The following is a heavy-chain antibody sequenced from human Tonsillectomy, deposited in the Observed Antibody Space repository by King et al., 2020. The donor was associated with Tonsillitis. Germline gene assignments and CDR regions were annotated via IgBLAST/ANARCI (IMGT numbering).Heavy chain of an antibody. CDR1: GGSISSGSDY. CDR3: ARVRGRRELQMAPMKNAFDI. V-gene: IGHV4-61*02. J-gene: IGHJ3*02. Sequence: VQLQESGPGLVKPSQTLSLTCTVSGGSISSGSDYWSWIRQPAGKGLEWIGRIYISGSTHYNPSLKSRVTISVDKSKNQISLKLSSVTAADTAVYYCARVRGRRELQMAPMKNAFDIWGQGTMVTVSS. CDR2: IYISGST. D-gene: IGHD5-24*01.